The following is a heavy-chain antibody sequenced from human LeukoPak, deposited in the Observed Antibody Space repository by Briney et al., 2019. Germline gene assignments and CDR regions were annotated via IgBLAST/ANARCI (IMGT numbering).Heavy chain of an antibody. CDR3: AKALTAYGDYPYFDY. Sequence: AGGSLRLSCAASGFTFSSYWIHWVRQAPGKGLVWVSRINSDGSSTSYADSVKGRFTISRDNAKNALYLQMNSLRAEDTALYYCAKALTAYGDYPYFDYWGQGTLVTVSS. J-gene: IGHJ4*02. V-gene: IGHV3-74*01. CDR1: GFTFSSYW. D-gene: IGHD4-17*01. CDR2: INSDGSST.